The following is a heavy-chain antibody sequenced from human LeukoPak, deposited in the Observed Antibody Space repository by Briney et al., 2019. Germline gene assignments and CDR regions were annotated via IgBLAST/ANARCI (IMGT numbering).Heavy chain of an antibody. Sequence: GGSLRLSCAASGFTFSSYGMHWVRQAPGKGLEWVAVISYDGSNKYYADSVKGRFTIPRDNSKNTLYLQMNSLRAEDTAVYYCAKGLRGYSLIDAFDIWGQGTMVTVSS. J-gene: IGHJ3*02. V-gene: IGHV3-30*18. D-gene: IGHD5-18*01. CDR3: AKGLRGYSLIDAFDI. CDR2: ISYDGSNK. CDR1: GFTFSSYG.